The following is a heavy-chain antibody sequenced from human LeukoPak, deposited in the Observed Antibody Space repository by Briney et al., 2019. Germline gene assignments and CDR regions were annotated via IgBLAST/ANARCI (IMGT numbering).Heavy chain of an antibody. D-gene: IGHD6-13*01. J-gene: IGHJ6*02. V-gene: IGHV4-59*01. CDR3: ARVRPLYSSSWFGPFGMDV. CDR1: GGSISSYY. Sequence: SETLSLTCTVSGGSISSYYWSWIRQPPGKGLEWIGYIYYSGSTNYNPSLKSRVTISVDTSKNQFSLKLSSVTAADTAVYCCARVRPLYSSSWFGPFGMDVWGQGTTVTVSS. CDR2: IYYSGST.